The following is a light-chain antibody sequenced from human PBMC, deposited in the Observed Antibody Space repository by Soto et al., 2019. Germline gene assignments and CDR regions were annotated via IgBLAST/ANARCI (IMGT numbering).Light chain of an antibody. CDR3: QHYGSLSWT. CDR2: GAS. V-gene: IGKV3-20*01. J-gene: IGKJ1*01. CDR1: QSVSGSY. Sequence: EIVLTQSPGTLSLSLGERATLSCRASQSVSGSYLAWYQQKPGQAPRLLIYGASNRATGIPDRFSGSGSGTDFTLSISRLEPEDFAVYYCQHYGSLSWTFGQGTKVDSK.